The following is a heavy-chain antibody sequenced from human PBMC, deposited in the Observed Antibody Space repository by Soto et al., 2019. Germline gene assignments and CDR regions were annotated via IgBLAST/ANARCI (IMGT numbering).Heavy chain of an antibody. Sequence: QVPLVQSGAEVKKPGSSVTVSCKASGGTFSSYAIHWVRQAPGQGLEWMGGIIPMYGPAKYAQRSQGRVTITADDTTTTVYMELPSLTSQDTAGYYCARVTSLVRGVIEKWVDPWGHGTLVTVSA. J-gene: IGHJ5*02. CDR3: ARVTSLVRGVIEKWVDP. CDR2: IIPMYGPA. CDR1: GGTFSSYA. V-gene: IGHV1-69*01. D-gene: IGHD3-10*01.